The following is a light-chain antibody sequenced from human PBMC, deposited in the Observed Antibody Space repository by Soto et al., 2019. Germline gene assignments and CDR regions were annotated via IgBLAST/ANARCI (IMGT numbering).Light chain of an antibody. Sequence: DIQMTQSPSPLSASVGDRIIITCRASQTIARYINWFQQKSGQPPKLLAYAASTLRHGVPSRFSASGSGSHFTLTINSLQPEDLATYYCQQSYNAPFNFGPGTKVDIK. CDR1: QTIARY. J-gene: IGKJ3*01. CDR3: QQSYNAPFN. CDR2: AAS. V-gene: IGKV1-39*01.